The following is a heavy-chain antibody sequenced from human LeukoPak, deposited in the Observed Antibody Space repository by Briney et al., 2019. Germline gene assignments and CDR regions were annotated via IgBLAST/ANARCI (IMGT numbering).Heavy chain of an antibody. CDR3: ARSSGWYWVFDY. CDR2: IYYSGST. Sequence: SETLSLTCTVSGGSISSYYWSWIRQPPGKGLEWIGYIYYSGSTSYNPSLKSRVTISVDTSKNQFSLKLSSVTAADTAVYYCARSSGWYWVFDYWGQGTLVTVSS. D-gene: IGHD6-19*01. CDR1: GGSISSYY. V-gene: IGHV4-59*01. J-gene: IGHJ4*02.